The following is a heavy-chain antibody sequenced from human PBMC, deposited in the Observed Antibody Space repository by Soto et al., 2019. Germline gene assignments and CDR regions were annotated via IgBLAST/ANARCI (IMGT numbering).Heavy chain of an antibody. CDR3: ASSTYYYGSGSYPDYYYGMDV. CDR2: ISSSSSYI. D-gene: IGHD3-10*01. Sequence: EVQLVESGGGLVKPGGSLRLSCAASGFTFSSYSMNWVRQAPGKGLEWVSSISSSSSYIYYADSVKGRFTISRDNAKNSLDLQMNSLRAEDTAVYYCASSTYYYGSGSYPDYYYGMDVWGQGTTVTVSS. V-gene: IGHV3-21*01. J-gene: IGHJ6*02. CDR1: GFTFSSYS.